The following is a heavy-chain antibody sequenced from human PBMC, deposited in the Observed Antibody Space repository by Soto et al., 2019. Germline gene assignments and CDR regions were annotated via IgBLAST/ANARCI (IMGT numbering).Heavy chain of an antibody. V-gene: IGHV1-18*01. CDR1: GYTFTSSG. D-gene: IGHD3-3*01. J-gene: IGHJ4*02. CDR3: ARDRGAYDFWSGYYRYAVYFDY. CDR2: ISAYNGNT. Sequence: ASVKVSCKASGYTFTSSGITWVRKAPGQGLEWMGWISAYNGNTNYAQKLQGRVTMTTDTSTSTAYMELRSLRSDDTAVYYCARDRGAYDFWSGYYRYAVYFDYWGQGTLVTVSS.